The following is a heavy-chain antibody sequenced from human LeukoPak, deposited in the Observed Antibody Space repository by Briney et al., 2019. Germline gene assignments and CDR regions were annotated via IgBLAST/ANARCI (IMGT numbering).Heavy chain of an antibody. CDR3: AREGIAVAGRYYFDY. D-gene: IGHD6-19*01. CDR2: INSDGSST. Sequence: PGGSLRLSCAASGFTFSSYCMHWVRQAPGKGLVWVSRINSDGSSTSYADSVKGRFTISRDNAKNTLYLQMNSLRAEDTAVYYCAREGIAVAGRYYFDYWGQGTLVTVSS. V-gene: IGHV3-74*01. CDR1: GFTFSSYC. J-gene: IGHJ4*02.